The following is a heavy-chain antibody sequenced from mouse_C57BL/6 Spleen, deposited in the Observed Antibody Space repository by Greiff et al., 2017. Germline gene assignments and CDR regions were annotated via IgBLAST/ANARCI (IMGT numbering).Heavy chain of an antibody. CDR3: ARGETGRGFDY. V-gene: IGHV3-8*01. Sequence: EVQLQQSGPGLAKPSQTLSLTCSVTGYSITSYYWNWIRKFPGNKLEYMGYISYSGSTYYNPPLKSRISITRDTSKNQNYLQLNSVTTEDTATCYCARGETGRGFDYWGQGTTLTVSS. CDR2: ISYSGST. D-gene: IGHD4-1*01. CDR1: GYSITSYY. J-gene: IGHJ2*01.